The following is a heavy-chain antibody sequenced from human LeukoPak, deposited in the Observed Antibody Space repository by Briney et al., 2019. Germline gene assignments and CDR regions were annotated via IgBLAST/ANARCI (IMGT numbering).Heavy chain of an antibody. Sequence: PWETLSLTCTVSGGSVSSSNDYWGWIRQPPGKGLEWIGSIYYSGSACYHPSLKSRVTISVDTSRNQFSLKLNSVTAADTAVYYCARTNFDGTSHDYRGPGTLVTVSS. CDR1: GGSVSSSNDY. V-gene: IGHV4-39*01. J-gene: IGHJ4*02. CDR2: IYYSGSA. D-gene: IGHD3-9*01. CDR3: ARTNFDGTSHDY.